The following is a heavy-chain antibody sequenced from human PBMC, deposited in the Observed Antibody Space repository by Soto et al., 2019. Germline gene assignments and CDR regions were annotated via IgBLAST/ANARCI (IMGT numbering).Heavy chain of an antibody. V-gene: IGHV3-33*01. J-gene: IGHJ6*03. CDR3: ARGMVAFYYYYYMDV. CDR2: IWYDGSNK. Sequence: GGSLRLSCAASGFTFCSYGMHWVRQAPGKGLEWVAVIWYDGSNKYYADSVKGRFTISRDNSKNTLYLQMNSLRAEDTAVYYCARGMVAFYYYYYMDVWGKGTTVTVSS. CDR1: GFTFCSYG. D-gene: IGHD5-12*01.